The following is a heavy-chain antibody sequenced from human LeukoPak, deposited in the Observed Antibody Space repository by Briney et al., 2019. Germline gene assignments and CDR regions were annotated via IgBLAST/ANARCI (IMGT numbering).Heavy chain of an antibody. J-gene: IGHJ5*02. Sequence: ASVKVSCKASGYTFTSYDINWVRQATGQGLEWMGWMNPNSGNTGYAQKFQGRVTMTRNTSISTAYMELSSLRSEDTAVYYFARARLTSRRAYSRSLSWFDPWGQGTLVTVSS. V-gene: IGHV1-8*01. CDR3: ARARLTSRRAYSRSLSWFDP. D-gene: IGHD6-13*01. CDR1: GYTFTSYD. CDR2: MNPNSGNT.